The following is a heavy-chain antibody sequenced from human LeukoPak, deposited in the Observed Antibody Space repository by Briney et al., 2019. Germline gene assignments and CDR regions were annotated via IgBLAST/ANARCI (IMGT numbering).Heavy chain of an antibody. CDR1: GGSISSGGYS. J-gene: IGHJ5*02. D-gene: IGHD2/OR15-2a*01. CDR3: ARGTTGRGFWWFDP. Sequence: SETLSLTCAVSGGSISSGGYSWSWIRQPPGKGLEWIGYIYHSGSTYYNPSLKSRVTISVDRSKNQFSLKLSSVTAADTAVYYCARGTTGRGFWWFDPWGQGTLVTVSS. CDR2: IYHSGST. V-gene: IGHV4-30-2*01.